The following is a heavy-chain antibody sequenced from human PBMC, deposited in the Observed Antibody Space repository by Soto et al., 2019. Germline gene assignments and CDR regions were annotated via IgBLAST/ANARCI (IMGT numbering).Heavy chain of an antibody. CDR2: IYYSGST. J-gene: IGHJ4*02. Sequence: KPSETLSLTCTVSGGSISSSSYYWGWIRQPPGKGLEWIGSIYYSGSTYYNPSLKSRVTISVDTSKNQFSLKLSSVTAADTAVYYCATHYYGSGAVDYWGQGTLVTVPS. V-gene: IGHV4-39*01. D-gene: IGHD3-10*01. CDR1: GGSISSSSYY. CDR3: ATHYYGSGAVDY.